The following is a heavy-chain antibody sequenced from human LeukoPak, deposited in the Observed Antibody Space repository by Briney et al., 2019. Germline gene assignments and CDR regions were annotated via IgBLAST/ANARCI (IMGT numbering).Heavy chain of an antibody. CDR3: ARHRQRITMVRGVRGTDWFDP. J-gene: IGHJ5*02. Sequence: SETLSLTCAVYGGSFSGYYWSWIRQPPGKGLEWIGEINHSGSTNYNPSLKSRVTISVDTSKNQFSLKLSSVTAADTAVYYCARHRQRITMVRGVRGTDWFDPWGQGTLVTVSS. V-gene: IGHV4-34*01. CDR2: INHSGST. D-gene: IGHD3-10*01. CDR1: GGSFSGYY.